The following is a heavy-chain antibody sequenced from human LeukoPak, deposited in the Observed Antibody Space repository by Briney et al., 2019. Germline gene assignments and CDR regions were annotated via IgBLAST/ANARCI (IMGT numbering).Heavy chain of an antibody. J-gene: IGHJ4*02. Sequence: GGSLRLSCVGSGFTFSSYWMHWVRHGPGKGLEWVSRISIDGSTTTYADSVKGRFTISRDNAKNTAYLQMNSLRAEDTAVYYCAKGEKTRPFGGVIDYWGQGTPVIVSS. D-gene: IGHD3-16*02. CDR1: GFTFSSYW. CDR3: AKGEKTRPFGGVIDY. CDR2: ISIDGSTT. V-gene: IGHV3-74*01.